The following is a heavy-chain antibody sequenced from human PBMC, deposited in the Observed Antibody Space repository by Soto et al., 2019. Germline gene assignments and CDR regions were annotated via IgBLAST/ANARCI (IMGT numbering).Heavy chain of an antibody. CDR3: ASKNSGYMDV. D-gene: IGHD3-10*01. J-gene: IGHJ6*03. Sequence: EVQLVESGGGLVQPGGSLRLSCAASGFTFSSYWMHWVRQVPGKGLVWVSRIKSDGSYTTYADSVKGRFTISRDNAKNTLYLQMNSLGAEDTAVYYCASKNSGYMDVWGKGTTVTVSS. CDR2: IKSDGSYT. V-gene: IGHV3-74*01. CDR1: GFTFSSYW.